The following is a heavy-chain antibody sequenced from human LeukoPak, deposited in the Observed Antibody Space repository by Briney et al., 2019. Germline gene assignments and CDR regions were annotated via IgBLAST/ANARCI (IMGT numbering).Heavy chain of an antibody. CDR3: ATEPQQLGFQH. Sequence: GASVKVSCKASGYIFTGYYMHWVRQAPGQGLEWMGWINPNSGDTNYAQKFQGRVTMTRDTSISAAYMELSRLRSDDTAVYYCATEPQQLGFQHWGQGTLVTVSS. V-gene: IGHV1-2*02. J-gene: IGHJ1*01. CDR2: INPNSGDT. D-gene: IGHD6-13*01. CDR1: GYIFTGYY.